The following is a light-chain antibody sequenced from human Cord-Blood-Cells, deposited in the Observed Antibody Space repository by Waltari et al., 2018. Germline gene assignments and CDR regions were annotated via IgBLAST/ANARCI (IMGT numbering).Light chain of an antibody. CDR1: QSISSY. CDR3: QQSYSTPPIT. CDR2: AAS. V-gene: IGKV1-39*01. Sequence: DIQMTQYPSSLSASVGHRVTITCRASQSISSYLNWYQQKPGKAPKLLIYAASSLQSGVPSRFSGSGSGTDFTLTISSLQPEDFATYYCQQSYSTPPITFGQGTRLEIK. J-gene: IGKJ5*01.